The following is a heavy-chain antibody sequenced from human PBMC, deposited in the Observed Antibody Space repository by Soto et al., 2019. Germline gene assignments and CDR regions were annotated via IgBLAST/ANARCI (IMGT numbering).Heavy chain of an antibody. CDR1: GGSISSGGYS. CDR3: ARDGKGHSSGWSH. J-gene: IGHJ4*02. Sequence: QLQLQESGSGLVKPSQTLSLTCAVSGGSISSGGYSWSWIRQPPGKGLEWIGYIYHSGSTYYNPSPQGRVTISVDRSKNQFSLKLSSVTAADTAVYYCARDGKGHSSGWSHWGQGTLVTVSS. CDR2: IYHSGST. D-gene: IGHD6-19*01. V-gene: IGHV4-30-2*01.